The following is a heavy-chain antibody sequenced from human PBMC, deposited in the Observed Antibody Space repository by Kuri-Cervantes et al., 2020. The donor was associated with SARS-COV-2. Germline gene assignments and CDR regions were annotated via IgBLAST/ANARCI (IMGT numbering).Heavy chain of an antibody. D-gene: IGHD2-15*01. J-gene: IGHJ4*02. CDR3: ARDRGYCDGGGCYSTGFSFDY. V-gene: IGHV3-21*01. CDR1: GFTFRSYG. CDR2: ISSGSDYI. Sequence: GESLKISCVASGFTFRSYGVTWVRQAPGRGLEWVSSISSGSDYIYYADSVKGRFSVSRDNAENSLSLQINSLTAGDTAVYYCARDRGYCDGGGCYSTGFSFDYWGQGALVTVSS.